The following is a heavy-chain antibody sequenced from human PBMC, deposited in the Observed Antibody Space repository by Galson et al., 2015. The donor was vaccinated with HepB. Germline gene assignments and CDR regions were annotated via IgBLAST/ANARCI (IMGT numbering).Heavy chain of an antibody. CDR2: ISAYNGNT. V-gene: IGHV1-18*01. D-gene: IGHD6-19*01. J-gene: IGHJ4*02. Sequence: SVKVSCKASGYTFTSYGISWVRQAPGQGLEWMGWISAYNGNTNYAQKLQGRVTMTTDTSTSTAYMELRSLRSDDTAVYYCARDGWEQWLGISFDYWGQGTLVTVSS. CDR1: GYTFTSYG. CDR3: ARDGWEQWLGISFDY.